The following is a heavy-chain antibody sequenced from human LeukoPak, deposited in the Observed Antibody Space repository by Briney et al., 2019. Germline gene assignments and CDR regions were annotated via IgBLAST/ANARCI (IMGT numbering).Heavy chain of an antibody. Sequence: ASVKVSCKASGYTFTSYYTHWVRQAPGQGLEWMGIINPSGGSTSYAQKFQGRVTMTRDTSTSTVYMELSSLRSEDTAVYYCARLGNSGSYLVSRYFDYWGQGTLVTVSS. V-gene: IGHV1-46*01. CDR2: INPSGGST. CDR3: ARLGNSGSYLVSRYFDY. D-gene: IGHD1-26*01. CDR1: GYTFTSYY. J-gene: IGHJ4*02.